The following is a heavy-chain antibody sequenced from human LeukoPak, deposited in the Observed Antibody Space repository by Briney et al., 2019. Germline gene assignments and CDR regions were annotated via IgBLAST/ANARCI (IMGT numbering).Heavy chain of an antibody. Sequence: GVSVTLSCGASGFPFEVYHMNWLPHSPGRGLEWFSHVSGNGGSTGVVDSVKGRFTFSRDNAKNYLYLQMNSMRDEDTALYYCARGYSGYDFGYYFDFWGQGTLVTVSS. D-gene: IGHD5-12*01. J-gene: IGHJ4*02. CDR1: GFPFEVYH. CDR3: ARGYSGYDFGYYFDF. V-gene: IGHV3-20*04. CDR2: VSGNGGST.